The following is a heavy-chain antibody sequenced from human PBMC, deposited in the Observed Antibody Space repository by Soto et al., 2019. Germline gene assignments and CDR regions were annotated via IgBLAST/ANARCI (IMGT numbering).Heavy chain of an antibody. CDR1: GASIHNGGYF. V-gene: IGHV4-30-4*01. CDR2: IHNSGSP. CDR3: ARHCTDIVAAITWGYYFDY. D-gene: IGHD5-12*01. Sequence: SEILSLTCTVSGASIHNGGYFWSWIRQSPEKGLEWIGHIHNSGSPYNNPSLRSRVTISADTSMNQFSLKLTSVTAADTAVYYCARHCTDIVAAITWGYYFDYWGQGTLVTVSS. J-gene: IGHJ4*02.